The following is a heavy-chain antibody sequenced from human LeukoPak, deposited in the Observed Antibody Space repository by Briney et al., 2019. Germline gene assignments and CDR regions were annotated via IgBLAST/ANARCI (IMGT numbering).Heavy chain of an antibody. CDR2: IYSGGST. J-gene: IGHJ6*02. CDR1: GFSFSDFP. CDR3: ARSPQNYVWGSYRPLGMDV. Sequence: GGSLRLSCETSGFSFSDFPMNWVRQTPGKGLEWVSVIYSGGSTYCADSVKGRFTISRDNSKNTLYLQMNSLRAEDAAVYYCARSPQNYVWGSYRPLGMDVWGQGTTVTVSS. V-gene: IGHV3-53*01. D-gene: IGHD3-16*02.